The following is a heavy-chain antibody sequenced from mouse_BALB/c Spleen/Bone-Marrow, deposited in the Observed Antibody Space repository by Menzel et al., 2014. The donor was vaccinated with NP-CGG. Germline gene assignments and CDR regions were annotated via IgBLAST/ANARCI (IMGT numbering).Heavy chain of an antibody. CDR2: IDPANGNT. Sequence: EVQLVESGAELVKPGASVKLSCTASGFNIKDTYMYWVKQRPEQGLEWIGRIDPANGNTKYDPKFQGKATITADTSSNTAYLQLSSLTSEDTAVYYCARSYGSSPFDYWGQGTTLTVSS. J-gene: IGHJ2*01. V-gene: IGHV14-3*02. CDR1: GFNIKDTY. CDR3: ARSYGSSPFDY. D-gene: IGHD1-1*01.